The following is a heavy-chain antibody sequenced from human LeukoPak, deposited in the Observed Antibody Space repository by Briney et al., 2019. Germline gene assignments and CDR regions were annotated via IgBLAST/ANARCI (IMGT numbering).Heavy chain of an antibody. CDR2: LYSDGST. J-gene: IGHJ4*02. CDR1: GFTFRSCY. CDR3: ARAAYDSNGFTANHDY. V-gene: IGHV3-53*01. Sequence: GGSLRLSCAASGFTFRSCYMSWVRQAPGKGLEWVSVLYSDGSTFYADSVKGRFTISRDNSKNTLHLQMNNLRAEDTAVYYCARAAYDSNGFTANHDYWGQGTLVTVSS. D-gene: IGHD3-22*01.